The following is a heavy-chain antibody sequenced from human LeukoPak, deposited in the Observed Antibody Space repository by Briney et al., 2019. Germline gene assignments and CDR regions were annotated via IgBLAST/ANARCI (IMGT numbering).Heavy chain of an antibody. CDR1: GFTFSSYA. CDR2: ININGDAT. CDR3: AREEYTSGVGAFDI. V-gene: IGHV3-64*02. J-gene: IGHJ3*02. D-gene: IGHD5-18*01. Sequence: GGSLRLSCAASGFTFSSYAMSWVRQAPGKGLEFVSGININGDATYYADSVKGRFTISRDSSKNTVFLQMGSLRADDMALYYCAREEYTSGVGAFDIWGQGTMVTVSS.